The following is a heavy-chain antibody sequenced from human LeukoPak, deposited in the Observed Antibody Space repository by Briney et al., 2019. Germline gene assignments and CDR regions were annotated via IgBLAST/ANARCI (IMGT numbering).Heavy chain of an antibody. CDR3: AKFSVAAAGNSAFDI. V-gene: IGHV3-30*18. D-gene: IGHD6-13*01. CDR1: GFTFSSYG. Sequence: GGSLRLSCAASGFTFSSYGMHWVRQAPGKGLEWVAVISYDGSNKYYAASVKGRFTISRDNSKNTLYLQMNSLRAEDTAVYYCAKFSVAAAGNSAFDIWGQGTMVTVSS. J-gene: IGHJ3*02. CDR2: ISYDGSNK.